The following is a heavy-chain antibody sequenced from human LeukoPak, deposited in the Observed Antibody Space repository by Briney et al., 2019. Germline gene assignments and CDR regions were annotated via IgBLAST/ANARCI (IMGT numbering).Heavy chain of an antibody. CDR2: IYSGGST. J-gene: IGHJ4*02. CDR3: ARMPYYYDSSGIFH. Sequence: GGSLRLSCAASGFTVSSNYMSWVRQAPGKGLEWVSVIYSGGSTYYADSVKGRFTISRDNSKNTMYLQMNSLRAEDAAVYYCARMPYYYDSSGIFHWGQGTLVTVSS. D-gene: IGHD3-22*01. V-gene: IGHV3-53*01. CDR1: GFTVSSNY.